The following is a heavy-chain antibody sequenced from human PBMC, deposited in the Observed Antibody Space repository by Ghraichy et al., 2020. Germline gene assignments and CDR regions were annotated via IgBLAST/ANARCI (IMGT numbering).Heavy chain of an antibody. CDR2: INPDGSEK. CDR3: ARNRASLDV. CDR1: GFTFSIYS. J-gene: IGHJ6*04. D-gene: IGHD2/OR15-2a*01. V-gene: IGHV3-7*03. Sequence: ESLNISCAASGFTFSIYSMSWVRQAPGKGLEWVANINPDGSEKYYVDSVKGRFTMSRDNAKNSVSLQMNSLRAEDTAVYYCARNRASLDVWGKGTTVTVSS.